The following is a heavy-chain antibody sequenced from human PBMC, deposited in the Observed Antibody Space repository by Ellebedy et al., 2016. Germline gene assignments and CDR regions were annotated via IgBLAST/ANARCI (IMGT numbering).Heavy chain of an antibody. CDR2: IFYSGST. CDR3: ARERTTVTTGAFDI. D-gene: IGHD4-17*01. CDR1: GGSISSYY. Sequence: SETLSLTXTVSGGSISSYYWSWIRQPPGKGLEWIGYIFYSGSTNYNPSLKSRVTISVDTSKNQFSLKLSSVTAADTAVYYCARERTTVTTGAFDIWGQGTMVTVSS. J-gene: IGHJ3*02. V-gene: IGHV4-59*12.